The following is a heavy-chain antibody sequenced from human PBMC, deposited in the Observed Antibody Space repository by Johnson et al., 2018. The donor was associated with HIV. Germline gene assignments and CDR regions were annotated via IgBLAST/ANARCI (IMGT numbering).Heavy chain of an antibody. D-gene: IGHD5-18*01. CDR2: VSYDGSNR. V-gene: IGHV3-30-3*01. Sequence: QMLLVESGGGVVQPGRSLRLSCAASGFTFSAYAMHWVRQAPGKGLEWVALVSYDGSNRYYADSVRGRFTISRDNSKNTLYLQMNSLRAEDTAVYYCARVTHIQLWANDAFDIWGQGTMVTVSS. CDR1: GFTFSAYA. CDR3: ARVTHIQLWANDAFDI. J-gene: IGHJ3*02.